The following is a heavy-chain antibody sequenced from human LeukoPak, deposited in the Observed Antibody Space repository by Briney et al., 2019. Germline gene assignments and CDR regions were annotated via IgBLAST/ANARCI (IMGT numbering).Heavy chain of an antibody. J-gene: IGHJ6*03. V-gene: IGHV1-24*01. Sequence: ASVKVSCKVSGYTLTELSMHWVRQAPGKGLEWMGGFDPEDGETIYAQKFQGRVTMTEDTSTDTAYMELSSLRSEDTAVYYCATYISSRASGSYYYYYYMDVWGKGTTVTVSS. CDR3: ATYISSRASGSYYYYYYMDV. D-gene: IGHD1-26*01. CDR2: FDPEDGET. CDR1: GYTLTELS.